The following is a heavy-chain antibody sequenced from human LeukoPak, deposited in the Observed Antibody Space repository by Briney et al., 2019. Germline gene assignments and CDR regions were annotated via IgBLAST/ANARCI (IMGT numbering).Heavy chain of an antibody. J-gene: IGHJ4*02. CDR3: ARDHYDFWSGYRSSPDY. CDR1: GFTFSSYS. D-gene: IGHD3-3*01. Sequence: GGSLRLSCAASGFTFSSYSMNWVRQAPGKGLEWVSSISSSSSYIYYADSVKGRFTIFRDNAKNSLYLQMNSLRAEDTAVYYCARDHYDFWSGYRSSPDYWGQGTLVTVSS. CDR2: ISSSSSYI. V-gene: IGHV3-21*01.